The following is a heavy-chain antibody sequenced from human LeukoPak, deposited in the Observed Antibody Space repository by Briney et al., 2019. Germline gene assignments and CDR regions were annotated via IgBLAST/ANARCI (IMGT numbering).Heavy chain of an antibody. CDR3: TTIDIVVVVAATGQKDAFVI. D-gene: IGHD2-15*01. J-gene: IGHJ4*02. Sequence: GGSLRLSCAASGFTFSNAWMSWVRQAPGKGLEWVGRIKSKTDGGTTDYAAPVKGRFTISRDDSKNTLYLQMNSLKTEDTAVYYCTTIDIVVVVAATGQKDAFVIWGQGILVTVSS. V-gene: IGHV3-15*01. CDR2: IKSKTDGGTT. CDR1: GFTFSNAW.